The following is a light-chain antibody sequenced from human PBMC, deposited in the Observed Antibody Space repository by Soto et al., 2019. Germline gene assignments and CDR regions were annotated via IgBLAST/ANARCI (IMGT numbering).Light chain of an antibody. Sequence: EIVLTQSPGTLSLSPGERATLSCSASQMINSGYVAWYQQKPGQAPRLLVLGAYNRATGIPDRFSGSGSGADFTLSIDKLEPEDFAVYYCQQYGSSPPITFGQGTRLEIK. CDR2: GAY. J-gene: IGKJ5*01. V-gene: IGKV3-20*01. CDR1: QMINSGY. CDR3: QQYGSSPPIT.